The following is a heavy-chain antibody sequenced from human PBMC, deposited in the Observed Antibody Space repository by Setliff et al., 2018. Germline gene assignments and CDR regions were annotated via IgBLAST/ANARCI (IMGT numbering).Heavy chain of an antibody. CDR3: ARTDDYGARGY. V-gene: IGHV4-38-2*01. CDR1: GYSISSGYY. D-gene: IGHD4-17*01. Sequence: PSETLSLTCAVSGYSISSGYYWGWIRQPPGKGLEWIGSIYHSGSTYYNPSLKSRVTMSVDTSKNQFSLKLSSVTAADTAVYYCARTDDYGARGYWGQGTLVTVSS. J-gene: IGHJ4*02. CDR2: IYHSGST.